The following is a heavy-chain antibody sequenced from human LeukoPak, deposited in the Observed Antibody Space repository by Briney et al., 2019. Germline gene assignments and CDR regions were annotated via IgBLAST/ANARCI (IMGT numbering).Heavy chain of an antibody. CDR1: GLTFRNYD. V-gene: IGHV3-13*01. D-gene: IGHD6-13*01. CDR3: ASSPAYSSSWYAIDD. J-gene: IGHJ4*02. CDR2: IGIAGDT. Sequence: GGSLRLSCAASGLTFRNYDMHWGRQAGGKGMEWVSAIGIAGDTFDPGSVKGRFTISRVNAKNSLYLQMNSLSAGDTAVYYCASSPAYSSSWYAIDDWGQATLVTVSS.